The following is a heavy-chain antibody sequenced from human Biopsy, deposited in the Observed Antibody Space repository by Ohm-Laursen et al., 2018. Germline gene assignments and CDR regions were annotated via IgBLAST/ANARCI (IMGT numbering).Heavy chain of an antibody. CDR1: GFNFRDYN. J-gene: IGHJ6*02. Sequence: SLRLSCTASGFNFRDYNMNWIRQAPGKGLEWISHISSSGTTIYYGDVVRGRFTISRDNDKNSLFLQMNSLRADDTAVYYCTGRYDIGAYGADVWGQGTTVIVSS. CDR3: TGRYDIGAYGADV. V-gene: IGHV3-11*01. CDR2: ISSSGTTI. D-gene: IGHD3-9*01.